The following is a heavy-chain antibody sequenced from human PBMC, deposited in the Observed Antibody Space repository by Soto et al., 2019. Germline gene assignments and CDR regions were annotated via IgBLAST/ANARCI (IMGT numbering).Heavy chain of an antibody. CDR2: MNPNSGNT. Sequence: XAVKVSCKASGYPFTSYDINWVRQDTGQGLEWMGWMNPNSGNTGYAQKFQGRVTMTRNTSISTAYMELSSLRSEDTAVYYCASADTYYYDSSGYAFDIWGQGTMVTVSS. CDR1: GYPFTSYD. D-gene: IGHD3-22*01. J-gene: IGHJ3*02. CDR3: ASADTYYYDSSGYAFDI. V-gene: IGHV1-8*01.